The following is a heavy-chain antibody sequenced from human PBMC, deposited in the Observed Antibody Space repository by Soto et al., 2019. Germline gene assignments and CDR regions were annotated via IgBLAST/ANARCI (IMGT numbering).Heavy chain of an antibody. CDR3: ARDDSVLCGGDCYRSGALDY. CDR2: IYTSGST. D-gene: IGHD2-21*02. CDR1: GGSISSYY. Sequence: SETLSLTCTVSGGSISSYYWSWIRQPAGKGLEWIGRIYTSGSTNYNPSLQSRVTMSVDTSKNQFSLKLSSVTAADTAVYYCARDDSVLCGGDCYRSGALDYWGQGTLVTVSS. J-gene: IGHJ4*02. V-gene: IGHV4-4*07.